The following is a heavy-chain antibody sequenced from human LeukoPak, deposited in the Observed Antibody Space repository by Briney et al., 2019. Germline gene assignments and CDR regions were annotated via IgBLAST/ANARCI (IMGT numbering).Heavy chain of an antibody. D-gene: IGHD6-13*01. Sequence: GGSLRLSCAASGFTFSSYGMHWVRQAPGKGLEWVAVIWYDGSNKYYADSVKGRFTISRDNSKNTLYLQMNSLRAEDTAVYYCASKDSSSWNDYWGQGTLVTVSS. J-gene: IGHJ4*02. CDR3: ASKDSSSWNDY. V-gene: IGHV3-33*01. CDR2: IWYDGSNK. CDR1: GFTFSSYG.